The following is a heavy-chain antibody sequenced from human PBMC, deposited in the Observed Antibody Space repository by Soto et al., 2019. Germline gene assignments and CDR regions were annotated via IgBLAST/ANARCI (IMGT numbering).Heavy chain of an antibody. CDR3: ARRLYISGWRTHFYDMVV. CDR1: GYSFTSYW. V-gene: IGHV5-10-1*01. J-gene: IGHJ6*01. CDR2: IDPSDSNA. Sequence: GESLKISCKGSGYSFTSYWITWVRQMPGKDLEWMGRIDPSDSNANYSPSFQGHVTISVDKSISTSYLQWSSLKASDTPMYYCARRLYISGWRTHFYDMVVWGQGTSVTVSS. D-gene: IGHD6-19*01.